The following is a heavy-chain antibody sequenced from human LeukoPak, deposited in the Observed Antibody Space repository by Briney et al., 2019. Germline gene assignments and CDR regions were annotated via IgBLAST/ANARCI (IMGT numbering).Heavy chain of an antibody. D-gene: IGHD2-15*01. CDR3: ARDPRNVGLAP. J-gene: IGHJ5*02. CDR1: GSPFSSYW. V-gene: IGHV3-7*01. Sequence: GGSLRLSCVASGSPFSSYWMTWVRQAPGKGLEWVANIKQDGSKKSYVDSVKGRFTISRDNAKNSLYLQMNSLRVEDTAVYYCARDPRNVGLAPWGQGTLVTVSS. CDR2: IKQDGSKK.